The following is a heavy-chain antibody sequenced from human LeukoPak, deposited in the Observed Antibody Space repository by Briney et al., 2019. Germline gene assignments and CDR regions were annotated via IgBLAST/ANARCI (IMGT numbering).Heavy chain of an antibody. D-gene: IGHD1-26*01. CDR1: GFILRNYG. CDR3: AQATGSYSLEY. V-gene: IGHV3-30*02. Sequence: GGSLRLSCSAPGFILRNYGMHWVRQAPGKGLEWVAFINYDGNDKYYADSVKGRFTISRDNSKNTVYLQMNSLRPEDTAVYYCAQATGSYSLEYSGQGTLVTVSS. J-gene: IGHJ4*02. CDR2: INYDGNDK.